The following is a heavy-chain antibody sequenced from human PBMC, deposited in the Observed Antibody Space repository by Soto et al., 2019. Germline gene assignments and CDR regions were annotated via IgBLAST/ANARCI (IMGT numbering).Heavy chain of an antibody. Sequence: SVKVSCKASGGTFSSYAISWVRQAPGQGLEWMGGIIPTFGTPNYAQKFQGRVTITADESTSTAYMQLSSLRSEDTAVYYCAINYYDSSGYPYYFDYWGQGTLVTVSS. CDR3: AINYYDSSGYPYYFDY. J-gene: IGHJ4*02. V-gene: IGHV1-69*13. CDR2: IIPTFGTP. CDR1: GGTFSSYA. D-gene: IGHD3-22*01.